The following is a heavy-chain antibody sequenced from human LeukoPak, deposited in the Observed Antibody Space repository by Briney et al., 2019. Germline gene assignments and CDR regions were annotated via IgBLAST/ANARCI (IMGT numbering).Heavy chain of an antibody. J-gene: IGHJ3*02. V-gene: IGHV1-2*02. CDR3: ARVIVLVVYAVRGAFDI. D-gene: IGHD2-8*02. Sequence: ASVKVSCKASGYTFTGYYMHWVRQAPGQGLEWMGWINPNSGGTNYAQKFQGRVTMTRDTSISTAYMELSRLRSDDTAVYYCARVIVLVVYAVRGAFDIWGQGTMVTVSS. CDR1: GYTFTGYY. CDR2: INPNSGGT.